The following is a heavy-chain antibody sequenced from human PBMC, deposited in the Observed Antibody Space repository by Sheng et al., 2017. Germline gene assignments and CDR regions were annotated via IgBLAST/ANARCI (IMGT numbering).Heavy chain of an antibody. J-gene: IGHJ4*02. D-gene: IGHD6-13*01. CDR2: INQSGST. CDR1: GGSFSGYY. V-gene: IGHV4-34*01. Sequence: QVQLQQWGAGLLKPSETLSLTCAVYGGSFSGYYWSWIRQPPGEGLEWIGEINQSGSTNYNASLKSRVTISVDTSKKQFSLKLTSVTAADTAVYYCGRHHAEQQLDYWGQGTLVTVSS. CDR3: GRHHAEQQLDY.